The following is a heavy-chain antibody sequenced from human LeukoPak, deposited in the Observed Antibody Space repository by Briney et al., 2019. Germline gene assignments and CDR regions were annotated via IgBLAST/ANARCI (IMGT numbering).Heavy chain of an antibody. J-gene: IGHJ4*02. V-gene: IGHV4-59*01. D-gene: IGHD1-26*01. CDR3: ARDLGVGAPYPTDY. CDR2: IYYSGST. Sequence: SETLSLTCTVSGGSISSYYWSWIRQPPGKGLEWIGYIYYSGSTNYNPSLKGRVTISIDTSKNQFSLKLSSVTAADTAVYYCARDLGVGAPYPTDYWGQGTLVTVSS. CDR1: GGSISSYY.